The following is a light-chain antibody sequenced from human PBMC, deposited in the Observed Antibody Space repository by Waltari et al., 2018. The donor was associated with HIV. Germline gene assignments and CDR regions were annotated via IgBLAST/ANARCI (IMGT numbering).Light chain of an antibody. CDR2: GAS. CDR3: QQYGSLQWT. Sequence: EIVLTQSPGTLYLSPGDRATLSCRAIQSVTSTYFAWYQQKPGQAPRLLIYGASSRATGIPDRFSGTGSGTDFTLTISRLEPEDFALYYCQQYGSLQWTFGQGTKVEIK. V-gene: IGKV3-20*01. J-gene: IGKJ1*01. CDR1: QSVTSTY.